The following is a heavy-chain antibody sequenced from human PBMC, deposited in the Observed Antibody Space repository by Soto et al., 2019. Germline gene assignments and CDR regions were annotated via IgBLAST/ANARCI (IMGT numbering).Heavy chain of an antibody. Sequence: SETLSLTCTVSGGSISSYYWSWIRQPPGKRLEWIGYIYYSESTNYNPSLKSRVTISVDTSKNQFSLKLSSVTAADTAVYYCASSTSIIPYDYIWGSYRSGVYYFDYWGQGTLVTVSS. V-gene: IGHV4-59*08. J-gene: IGHJ4*02. D-gene: IGHD3-16*02. CDR1: GGSISSYY. CDR3: ASSTSIIPYDYIWGSYRSGVYYFDY. CDR2: IYYSEST.